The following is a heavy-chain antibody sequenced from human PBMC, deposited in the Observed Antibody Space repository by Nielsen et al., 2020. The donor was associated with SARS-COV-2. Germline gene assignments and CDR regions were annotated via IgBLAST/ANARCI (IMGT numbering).Heavy chain of an antibody. CDR3: ARDPSESWGEVTIFGVVKGKGWFDP. Sequence: SETLSLTCTVSGGSISSSSYYWGWIRQPPGKGLEWIGSIYYSGSTYYNPSLKSRVTISVDKSKNQFSLKLSSVTAADTAVYYCARDPSESWGEVTIFGVVKGKGWFDPWGQGTLVTVSS. V-gene: IGHV4-39*07. CDR1: GGSISSSSYY. J-gene: IGHJ5*02. D-gene: IGHD3-3*01. CDR2: IYYSGST.